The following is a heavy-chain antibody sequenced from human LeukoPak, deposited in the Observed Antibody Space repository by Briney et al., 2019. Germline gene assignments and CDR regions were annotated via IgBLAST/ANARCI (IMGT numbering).Heavy chain of an antibody. Sequence: GGSLRLSCAASGFTFDDYGMSWVRQAPGKGLEWVSGINWNGDSTGYADSVKGRFTISRDNAKNSLYLQMNSLRAEDTAVYYCAKDPSGGFWSGYYVDYWGQGTLVTVSS. V-gene: IGHV3-20*04. CDR3: AKDPSGGFWSGYYVDY. CDR1: GFTFDDYG. CDR2: INWNGDST. J-gene: IGHJ4*02. D-gene: IGHD3-3*01.